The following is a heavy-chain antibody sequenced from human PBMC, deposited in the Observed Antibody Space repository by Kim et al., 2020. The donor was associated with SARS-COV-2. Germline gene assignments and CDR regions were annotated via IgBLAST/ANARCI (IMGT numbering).Heavy chain of an antibody. CDR1: AVSIRSYY. J-gene: IGHJ2*01. CDR2: IYYSGST. D-gene: IGHD6-19*01. V-gene: IGHV4-59*01. Sequence: SETLSLTCTVSAVSIRSYYWTWIRQPAGKGLEWIGYIYYSGSTNQNPSLKNRVTISVDTSKNQVSLQLSSVTAADTAVYYCARDTVGSGWNYWYFDLWGRGTSVIVSS. CDR3: ARDTVGSGWNYWYFDL.